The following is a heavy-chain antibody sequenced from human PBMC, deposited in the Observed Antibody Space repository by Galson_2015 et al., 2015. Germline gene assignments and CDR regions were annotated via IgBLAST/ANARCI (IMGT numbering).Heavy chain of an antibody. Sequence: SLRLSCAASGFTFSSYAMHWVRQAPGKGLEWVAVISYDGSNIYYADSVKGRFTISRDNSKNTLYLQMNSLRAEDTAVYYCAREVFLVAGTFYFDYWGQGTLVTVSS. D-gene: IGHD6-19*01. V-gene: IGHV3-30*01. CDR3: AREVFLVAGTFYFDY. CDR1: GFTFSSYA. CDR2: ISYDGSNI. J-gene: IGHJ4*02.